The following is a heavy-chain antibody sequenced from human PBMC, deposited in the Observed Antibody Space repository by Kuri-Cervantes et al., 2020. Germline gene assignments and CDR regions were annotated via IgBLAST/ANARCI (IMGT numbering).Heavy chain of an antibody. V-gene: IGHV4-39*01. Sequence: SETLSLTCTVSGGSISSSSYYWGWIRQPPGKGLEWIGSIYYSGSTYYNPSLKSRVTISVDMSKNQFSLKLSSVTAADTAVYYCARILLKRAAAFDIWGQGTMVTVSS. CDR2: IYYSGST. J-gene: IGHJ3*02. CDR1: GGSISSSSYY. CDR3: ARILLKRAAAFDI. D-gene: IGHD3-10*01.